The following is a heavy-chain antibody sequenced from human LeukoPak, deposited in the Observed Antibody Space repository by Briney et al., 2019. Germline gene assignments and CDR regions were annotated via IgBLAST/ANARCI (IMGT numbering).Heavy chain of an antibody. D-gene: IGHD3-10*01. CDR2: INHSGST. CDR1: GGSFSGYY. V-gene: IGHV4-34*01. Sequence: NPSETLSLTCAVYGGSFSGYYWSWIRQPPGKGLEWIGEINHSGSTNYNPSLKSRVTISVDTSKNQFSLKLSSVTAADTAVYYCARAPKIQTYYGSGSYPNDNRHAFDYWGQGTLVTVSS. J-gene: IGHJ4*02. CDR3: ARAPKIQTYYGSGSYPNDNRHAFDY.